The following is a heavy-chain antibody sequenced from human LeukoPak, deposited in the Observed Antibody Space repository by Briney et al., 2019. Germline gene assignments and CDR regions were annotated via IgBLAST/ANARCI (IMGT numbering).Heavy chain of an antibody. Sequence: GGSLRLSCVAPGFTFGKYWMSWVRQAPGKGLEWVANIKLDGSEKNYVDSVKGRFTISRDNTKNSLYLQMNSLRVEDMAVFYCARDQYDTWSRRGNFDSWGQGTLVIVSS. V-gene: IGHV3-7*03. J-gene: IGHJ4*02. D-gene: IGHD3-3*01. CDR1: GFTFGKYW. CDR2: IKLDGSEK. CDR3: ARDQYDTWSRRGNFDS.